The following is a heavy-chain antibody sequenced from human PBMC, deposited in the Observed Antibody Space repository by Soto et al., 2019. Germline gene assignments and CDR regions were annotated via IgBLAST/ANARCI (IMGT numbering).Heavy chain of an antibody. V-gene: IGHV1-8*01. Sequence: QVQLVQSGAEVKKPGASVKVSCKASGYTFSDHDINWVRQATGQGPEWLGWMNPNSGDTGYAQNFQGRVTMTRDNSIRTAYMELSSLRSEDTAVYYCARVGGNWNDDYFDYWGQGTLVTLSS. CDR2: MNPNSGDT. CDR3: ARVGGNWNDDYFDY. D-gene: IGHD1-1*01. J-gene: IGHJ4*02. CDR1: GYTFSDHD.